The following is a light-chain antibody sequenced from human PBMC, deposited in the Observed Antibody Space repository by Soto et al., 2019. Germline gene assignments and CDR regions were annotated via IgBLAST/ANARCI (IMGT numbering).Light chain of an antibody. CDR1: SSDVGGYNY. V-gene: IGLV2-14*01. J-gene: IGLJ3*02. Sequence: QSVLTQPASVSGSPGQSITISCTGTSSDVGGYNYVSWYQQHPGKAPKLMIYEVSNRPSGVSDRFSGSKSGNRASLTISGLQPEDEADYYCSAYTARSTLVFGGGTK. CDR3: SAYTARSTLV. CDR2: EVS.